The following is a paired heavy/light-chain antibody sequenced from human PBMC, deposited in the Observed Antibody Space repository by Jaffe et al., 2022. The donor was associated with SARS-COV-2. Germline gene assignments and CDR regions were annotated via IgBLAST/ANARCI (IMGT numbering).Light chain of an antibody. J-gene: IGLJ2*01. V-gene: IGLV2-23*01. CDR1: SSDVGSYNL. CDR3: CSYAGSSSLV. Sequence: QSALTQPASVSGSPGQSITISCTGTSSDVGSYNLVSWYQQHPGKAPKLMIYEGSKRPSGVSDRFSGSKSGETASLTISGLQAEDEADYYCCSYAGSSSLVFGGGTKLTVL. CDR2: EGS.
Heavy chain of an antibody. CDR1: GFTFGSYW. CDR3: ARAPLFYFDY. CDR2: INQPGIDK. J-gene: IGHJ4*02. Sequence: EVQLVESGGGLVQPGGSLRLSCAASGFTFGSYWMSWVRQAPGKGLEWVANINQPGIDKYYVDSVKGRFTISRDNTKDSLYLQMNSLRAEDTAVYYCARAPLFYFDYWGQGTLVTVSS. V-gene: IGHV3-7*01.